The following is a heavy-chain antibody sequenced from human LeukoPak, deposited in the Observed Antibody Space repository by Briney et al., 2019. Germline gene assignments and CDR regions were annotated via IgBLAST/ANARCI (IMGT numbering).Heavy chain of an antibody. CDR1: GGSISSYY. Sequence: SETLSLTCSVSGGSISSYYWSWIRQPAGKGLEWIGRIYTSGSTNYNPSLKSRVTISVDTSKNQFSLKLSSVTAADTAVYYCARAARLRYCSSTSCSRGGYYFDYWGQGTLVTVSS. CDR2: IYTSGST. V-gene: IGHV4-4*07. CDR3: ARAARLRYCSSTSCSRGGYYFDY. J-gene: IGHJ4*02. D-gene: IGHD2-2*01.